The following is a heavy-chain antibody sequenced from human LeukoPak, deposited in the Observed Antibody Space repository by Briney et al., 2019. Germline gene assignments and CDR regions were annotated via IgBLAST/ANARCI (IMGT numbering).Heavy chain of an antibody. V-gene: IGHV3-23*01. Sequence: GGSLRLSCAASGFTFSTFTMNWVRQAPGKGLEWVSAIVSNGDIYYADSVKGRFTISRDNSKNTLYLQMNSLRAEDTAVYYCAKEMRPYDILTGYFPTWGQGTLVTVSS. D-gene: IGHD3-9*01. CDR2: IVSNGDI. CDR3: AKEMRPYDILTGYFPT. J-gene: IGHJ5*02. CDR1: GFTFSTFT.